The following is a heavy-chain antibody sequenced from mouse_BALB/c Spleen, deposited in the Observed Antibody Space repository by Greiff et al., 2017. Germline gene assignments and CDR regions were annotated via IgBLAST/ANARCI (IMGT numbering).Heavy chain of an antibody. CDR3: ARSRGYGTVTWFAY. Sequence: EVQLQQSGAELVKPGASVKLSCTASGFNIKDTYMHWVKQRPEQGLEWIGRIDPENGNTKYDPKFQGKATITADTSSNTAYLQLSSLTSEDTAVYYCARSRGYGTVTWFAYWGQGTLVTVSA. CDR2: IDPENGNT. D-gene: IGHD2-2*01. J-gene: IGHJ3*01. CDR1: GFNIKDTY. V-gene: IGHV14-3*02.